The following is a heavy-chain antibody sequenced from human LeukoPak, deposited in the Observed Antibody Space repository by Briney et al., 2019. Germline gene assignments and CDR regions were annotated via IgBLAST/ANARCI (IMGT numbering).Heavy chain of an antibody. V-gene: IGHV6-1*01. CDR3: AKGGGSLDY. CDR1: GDSASSNSAG. CDR2: TYYRSKWYN. Sequence: SQTLSLTCPISGDSASSNSAGWSWLRQSPSRGLEWLGRTYYRSKWYNDYAVSVKGRITINPDTSKNQFSLQLNSVTPEDTAVYYCAKGGGSLDYWGRGTLVTVSS. D-gene: IGHD1-26*01. J-gene: IGHJ4*02.